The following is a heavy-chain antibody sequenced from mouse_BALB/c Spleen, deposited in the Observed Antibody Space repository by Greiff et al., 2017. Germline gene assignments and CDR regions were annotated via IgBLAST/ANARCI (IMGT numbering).Heavy chain of an antibody. CDR2: ISYSGST. CDR1: GYSITSDYA. V-gene: IGHV3-2*02. J-gene: IGHJ1*01. CDR3: ARRLTTVVDWYFDV. Sequence: EVKLMESGPGLVKPSQSLSLTCTVTGYSITSDYAWNWIRQFPGNKLEWMGYISYSGSTSYNPSLKSRISITRDTSKNQFFLQLNSVTTEDTATYYCARRLTTVVDWYFDVWGAGTTVTVSS. D-gene: IGHD1-1*01.